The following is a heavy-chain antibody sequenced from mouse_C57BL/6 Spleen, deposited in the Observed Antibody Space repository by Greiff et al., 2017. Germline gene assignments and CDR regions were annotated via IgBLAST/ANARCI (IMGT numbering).Heavy chain of an antibody. J-gene: IGHJ1*03. V-gene: IGHV1-15*01. Sequence: VQLQESGAELVRPGASVTLSCKASGYTFTDYEMHWVKQTPVHGLEWIGAIDPETGGTAYNQKFKGKAILTADKASSTAYMELRSLTSEDSAVYYRTREALNTTGCFEVWGKGTTVTVSS. CDR3: TREALNTTGCFEV. D-gene: IGHD1-1*01. CDR2: IDPETGGT. CDR1: GYTFTDYE.